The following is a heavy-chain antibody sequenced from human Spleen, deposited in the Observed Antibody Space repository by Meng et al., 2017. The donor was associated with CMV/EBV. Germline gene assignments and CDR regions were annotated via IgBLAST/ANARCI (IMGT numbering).Heavy chain of an antibody. CDR1: GFMFSSHG. J-gene: IGHJ4*02. CDR3: AKVPIVEILFAFVPPDY. Sequence: GGSLRLSCEASGFMFSSHGMSWVRQAPGKGLEWVSSISGRGGSLKYADSVKGRFTISRDNSKNTVYLQMSRLRAEDTAVYYCAKVPIVEILFAFVPPDYWGQGTLVTVSS. V-gene: IGHV3-23*01. D-gene: IGHD2-21*01. CDR2: ISGRGGSL.